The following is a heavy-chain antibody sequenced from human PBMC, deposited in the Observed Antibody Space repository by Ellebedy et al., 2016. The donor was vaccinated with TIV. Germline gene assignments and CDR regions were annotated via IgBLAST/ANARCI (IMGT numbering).Heavy chain of an antibody. Sequence: GESLKISCAASGFTFSTYAMHWVRQAPGKGLEYVSAISSHGGSTFYANSVQGRFSISRDNAKNTLYLQMNSLRAEDTAVYYCARDLTVDWGQGTLVTVSS. V-gene: IGHV3-64*01. D-gene: IGHD4-23*01. CDR1: GFTFSTYA. CDR3: ARDLTVD. J-gene: IGHJ4*02. CDR2: ISSHGGST.